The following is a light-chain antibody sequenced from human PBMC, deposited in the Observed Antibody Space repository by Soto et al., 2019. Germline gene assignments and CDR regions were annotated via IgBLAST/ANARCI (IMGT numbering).Light chain of an antibody. CDR1: QSVTNTH. V-gene: IGKV3-20*01. CDR3: QRHGAT. Sequence: IVLTQSPGTLSLSPGESATLSCRASQSVTNTHLAWYQQKPGQAPRLLIYGASSRATGIPDRFSGSGSGTDFTLTISGLEPEDSAAYYCQRHGATFGQGTKVDI. J-gene: IGKJ1*01. CDR2: GAS.